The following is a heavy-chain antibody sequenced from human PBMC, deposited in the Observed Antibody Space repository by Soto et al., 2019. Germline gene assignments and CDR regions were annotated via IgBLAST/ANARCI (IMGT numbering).Heavy chain of an antibody. D-gene: IGHD6-25*01. V-gene: IGHV3-23*01. CDR3: AKDRGIFSGWGPLDS. CDR1: GVTLRRFA. J-gene: IGHJ4*02. CDR2: ISGSGDST. Sequence: EVQLLESGGALVEPGGSLRLSCAASGVTLRRFAMSWVRQGPGKGLEWVSAISGSGDSTYYGGSVKGRFTISRDNSKNTLYLQMDSLRVEDTAVYFCAKDRGIFSGWGPLDSWGQGALVTVSS.